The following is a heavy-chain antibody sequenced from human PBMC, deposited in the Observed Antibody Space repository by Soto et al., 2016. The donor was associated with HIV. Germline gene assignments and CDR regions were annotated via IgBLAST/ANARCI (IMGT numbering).Heavy chain of an antibody. Sequence: EVQLLESGGGLVQPGGSLRLSCTASEFPFSSYVMSWVRQAPGKGLEWVSFISGNGVSTYYVDSVKGRFTISRDNSKNTLYLQMNSLRAEDTAVYYCASLYSGNSFDYWGQGTLVTVSS. V-gene: IGHV3-23*01. CDR1: EFPFSSYV. J-gene: IGHJ4*02. CDR2: ISGNGVST. CDR3: ASLYSGNSFDY. D-gene: IGHD1-26*01.